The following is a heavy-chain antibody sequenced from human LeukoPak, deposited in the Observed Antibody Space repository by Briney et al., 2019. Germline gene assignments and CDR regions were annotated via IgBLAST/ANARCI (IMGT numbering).Heavy chain of an antibody. Sequence: GASVKVSCMASGYTFTNYGISWVRQAPGQGPEWMGWISAYNGNTKYAQKFQGRVTLTTDTSTSTAYMELRSLRSDDTAVYYCARVGPGGQYCGGDCYYYYYMDVWGKGTTVTVSS. CDR1: GYTFTNYG. J-gene: IGHJ6*03. D-gene: IGHD2-21*01. CDR2: ISAYNGNT. V-gene: IGHV1-18*01. CDR3: ARVGPGGQYCGGDCYYYYYMDV.